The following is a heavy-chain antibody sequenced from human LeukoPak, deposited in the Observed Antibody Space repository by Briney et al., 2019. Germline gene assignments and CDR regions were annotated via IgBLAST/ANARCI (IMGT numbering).Heavy chain of an antibody. CDR3: ARDRNWGSAAHHFDL. CDR2: IWYDGSNK. D-gene: IGHD7-27*01. Sequence: GGSLRLSCAASGFTFRNYGIHWVRQAPGEGLEWVAVIWYDGSNKIYADAVKGRFTFSRDNSKNMLYLQMNSLRAEDTAVYYCARDRNWGSAAHHFDLWGQGTLVSVSS. CDR1: GFTFRNYG. J-gene: IGHJ4*02. V-gene: IGHV3-33*01.